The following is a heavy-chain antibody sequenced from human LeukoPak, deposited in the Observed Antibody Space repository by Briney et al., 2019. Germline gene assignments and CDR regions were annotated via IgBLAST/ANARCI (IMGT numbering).Heavy chain of an antibody. Sequence: GGSLRLSCAASGFTVSSNYMSWVRQAPGKGLEWVSVIYSGGSTYYADSVKGRFTISRDNSKNTLYLQMNSLRAEDTGVYYCAGDFSYYGMDVWGQGTTVTVSS. J-gene: IGHJ6*02. CDR2: IYSGGST. CDR1: GFTVSSNY. V-gene: IGHV3-53*01. CDR3: AGDFSYYGMDV.